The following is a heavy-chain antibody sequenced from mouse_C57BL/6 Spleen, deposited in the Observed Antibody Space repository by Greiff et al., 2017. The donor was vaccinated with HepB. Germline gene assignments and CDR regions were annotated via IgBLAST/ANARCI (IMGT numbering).Heavy chain of an antibody. V-gene: IGHV1-82*01. CDR1: GYAFSSSW. J-gene: IGHJ4*01. CDR2: IYPGDGDT. CDR3: ARRGSSYGRYYAMDY. D-gene: IGHD1-1*01. Sequence: VKLQESGPELVKPGASVKISCKASGYAFSSSWMNWVKQRPGKGLEWIGRIYPGDGDTNYNGKFKGKATLTADKSSSTAYMQLSSLTSEDSAVYFCARRGSSYGRYYAMDYWGQGTSVTVSS.